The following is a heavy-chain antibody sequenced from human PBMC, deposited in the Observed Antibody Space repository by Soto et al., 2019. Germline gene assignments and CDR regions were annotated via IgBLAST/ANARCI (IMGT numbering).Heavy chain of an antibody. CDR1: GFTFSSYG. CDR2: ISYDGSNK. Sequence: GGSLRLSCAASGFTFSSYGMHWVRQAPGKGLEWVAVISYDGSNKYYADSVKGRFTISRDNSKNTLYLQMNSLRAEDTAVYYCATPNPLYYYDSSGYWGPFDYWGQGTLVTVSS. J-gene: IGHJ4*02. CDR3: ATPNPLYYYDSSGYWGPFDY. D-gene: IGHD3-22*01. V-gene: IGHV3-30*03.